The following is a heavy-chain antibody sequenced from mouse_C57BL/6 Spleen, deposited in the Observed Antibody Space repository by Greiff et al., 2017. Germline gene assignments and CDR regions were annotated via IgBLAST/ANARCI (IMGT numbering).Heavy chain of an antibody. CDR3: TRVFYDGYYGFAY. V-gene: IGHV6-3*01. CDR2: IRLKSDNYAT. J-gene: IGHJ3*01. Sequence: EVKLMESGGGLVQPGGSMKLSCVASGFTFSNYWMNWVRQSPEKGLEWVAQIRLKSDNYATHYAESVKGRFTISRDDSKSSVYLQMNNLRAEDTGIYYCTRVFYDGYYGFAYWGQGTLVTVSA. CDR1: GFTFSNYW. D-gene: IGHD2-3*01.